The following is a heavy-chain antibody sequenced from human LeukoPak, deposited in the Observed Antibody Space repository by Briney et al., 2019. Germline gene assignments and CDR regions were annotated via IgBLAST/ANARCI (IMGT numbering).Heavy chain of an antibody. CDR1: GGSFSGYY. V-gene: IGHV4-34*01. CDR3: ARAFSYGYSPSDY. J-gene: IGHJ4*02. D-gene: IGHD5-18*01. Sequence: SETLSLTCAVYGGSFSGYYWSWIRQPPGKGLEWMGEINHSGSTNYNPSLKSRVTISVDTSKNQSSLKLSSVTAADTAVYHCARAFSYGYSPSDYWGQGTLVTVSS. CDR2: INHSGST.